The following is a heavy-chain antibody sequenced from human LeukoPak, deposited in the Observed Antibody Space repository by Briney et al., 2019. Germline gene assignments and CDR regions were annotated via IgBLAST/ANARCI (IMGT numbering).Heavy chain of an antibody. CDR3: ANSDSSSS. CDR1: GFTFSSYA. V-gene: IGHV3-23*01. J-gene: IGHJ4*02. CDR2: INSDGDIT. Sequence: GGSLRLSCAASGFTFSSYAMNWVRQAPGKGLEWVSGINSDGDITYYADSVKGRFTISRDNSKNMLYLQMNSLRAEDTAVYYSANSDSSSSWGQGILVTVSS. D-gene: IGHD6-13*01.